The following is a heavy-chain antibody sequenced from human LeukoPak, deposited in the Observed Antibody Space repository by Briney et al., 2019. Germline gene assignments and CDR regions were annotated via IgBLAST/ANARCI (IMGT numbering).Heavy chain of an antibody. D-gene: IGHD4-11*01. CDR1: GGSISSSSYY. CDR2: LYYSGST. J-gene: IGHJ4*02. V-gene: IGHV4-39*07. Sequence: PSETLSLTCTVSGGSISSSSYYWGWISQPPGKGLEWSGTLYYSGSTYYNPSLKSRVTISVDTSKNQFSLKLSSVTAADTAVYYCARDVTTTQPFDYWGQGTLVTVSS. CDR3: ARDVTTTQPFDY.